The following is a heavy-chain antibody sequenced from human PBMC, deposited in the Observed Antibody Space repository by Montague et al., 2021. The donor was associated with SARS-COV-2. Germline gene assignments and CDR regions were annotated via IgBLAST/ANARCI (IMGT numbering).Heavy chain of an antibody. Sequence: SETLSLTRALYGGSFSGYYLNWIRQPPGKGLEWIGEINHSGSTNXNPSLKSRVTIAVDTSKNQVSLKLTSVTAADTAVFYCARSTVTNSPFGFSNKLRSRYNGMDVWGQGTTVTVSS. CDR2: INHSGST. CDR1: GGSFSGYY. D-gene: IGHD4-17*01. V-gene: IGHV4-34*01. J-gene: IGHJ6*02. CDR3: ARSTVTNSPFGFSNKLRSRYNGMDV.